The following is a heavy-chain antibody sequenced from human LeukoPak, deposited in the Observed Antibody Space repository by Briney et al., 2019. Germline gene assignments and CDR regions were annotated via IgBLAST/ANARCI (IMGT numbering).Heavy chain of an antibody. D-gene: IGHD1-1*01. CDR1: GFPFIEYS. Sequence: GGSLRLSCTASGFPFIEYSMNWVRQAPGKGLEWISYIGMDSGNTKYADSVRGRFTISADKAKNSLHLQMNSLRVEDTAVYYCARDHNYAFDNWGQGTLVSVAS. V-gene: IGHV3-48*01. CDR3: ARDHNYAFDN. J-gene: IGHJ4*02. CDR2: IGMDSGNT.